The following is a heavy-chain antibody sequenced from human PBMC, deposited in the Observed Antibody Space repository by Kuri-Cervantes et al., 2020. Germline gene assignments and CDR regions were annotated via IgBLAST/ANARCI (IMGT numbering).Heavy chain of an antibody. D-gene: IGHD3-22*01. CDR1: GGSISSYY. J-gene: IGHJ4*02. V-gene: IGHV4-59*01. CDR2: IYYSGST. CDR3: AGERRYYDSSGYYPLFDY. Sequence: SETLSLTCTVSGGSISSYYWSWIRQPPGKGLEWIGYIYYSGSTNYNPSLKSRVTISVDTSKNQFSLKLSSVTAADTAEYYCAGERRYYDSSGYYPLFDYWGQGTLVTVSS.